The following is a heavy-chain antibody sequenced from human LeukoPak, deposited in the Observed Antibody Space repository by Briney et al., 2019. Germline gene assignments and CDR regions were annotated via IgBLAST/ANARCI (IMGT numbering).Heavy chain of an antibody. CDR3: ARDSTRILGLFDY. V-gene: IGHV3-48*01. Sequence: GGSLRLSCASSGFTFGTYGMDWVRQAPEKGLEWVSYISSRSDSENYADSVKGRFTISRDNIRNLLYLQMNSLRAEDTAVYFCARDSTRILGLFDYWGQGTLVTISS. D-gene: IGHD2/OR15-2a*01. CDR2: ISSRSDSE. J-gene: IGHJ4*02. CDR1: GFTFGTYG.